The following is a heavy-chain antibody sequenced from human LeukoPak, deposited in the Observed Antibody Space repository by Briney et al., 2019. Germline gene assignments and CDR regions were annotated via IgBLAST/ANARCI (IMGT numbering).Heavy chain of an antibody. CDR3: ARERARRGEVSVDY. CDR2: ISSSSSYI. J-gene: IGHJ4*02. CDR1: GFTFRSYS. V-gene: IGHV3-21*01. D-gene: IGHD3-10*01. Sequence: PGGSLRLSCAASGFTFRSYSMNWVRQAPGKGLEWVSSISSSSSYIYYADSVKGRFTISRDNAKNSLYLQMNSLRAEDTAVYYCARERARRGEVSVDYWGQGTLVTVSS.